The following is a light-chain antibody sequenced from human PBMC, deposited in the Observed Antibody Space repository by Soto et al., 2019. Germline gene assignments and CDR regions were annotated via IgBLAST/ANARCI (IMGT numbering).Light chain of an antibody. V-gene: IGKV3-20*01. J-gene: IGKJ1*01. Sequence: EIVLTQSPGTLSLSPGERATLSCRASQSVTSSYLAWYQQKPGQAPRLLIYGASSRATGIPDRFSGSGSGTDFTLTISRLEPEDFAVYYCQQYYSSPRTFGPGTKVEIK. CDR1: QSVTSSY. CDR3: QQYYSSPRT. CDR2: GAS.